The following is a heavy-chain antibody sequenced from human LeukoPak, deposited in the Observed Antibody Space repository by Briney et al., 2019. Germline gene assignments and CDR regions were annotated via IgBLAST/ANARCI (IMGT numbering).Heavy chain of an antibody. Sequence: PSETLSLTCRVSGGSSSSSSDYWGWIRQPPGKGLEWIGRIHDSGSTDYNPSLKSRVTISVDTSKNQFPLRLSSVTAADTAVYYGARLHGGNSNNYYCDYLAPGSLVTVSS. CDR3: ARLHGGNSNNYYCDY. CDR1: GGSSSSSSDY. J-gene: IGHJ4*02. D-gene: IGHD4-23*01. CDR2: IHDSGST. V-gene: IGHV4-39*01.